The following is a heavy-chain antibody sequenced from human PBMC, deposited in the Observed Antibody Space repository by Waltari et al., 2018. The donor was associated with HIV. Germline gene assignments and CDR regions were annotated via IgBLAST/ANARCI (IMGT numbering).Heavy chain of an antibody. CDR1: GYTLTELS. Sequence: QVHLVQSGAEVKKPGASVTVSCKVSGYTLTELSMHWVRQAPGKGLEWMGRFVPEDGEKIRAQKFRGRGTLTENTSANTAYMELTGLTSDDTAVYYWATAVGGYDYSPEGLLYYALAVWGQGTTVTVSS. J-gene: IGHJ6*02. V-gene: IGHV1-24*01. CDR2: FVPEDGEK. D-gene: IGHD5-12*01. CDR3: ATAVGGYDYSPEGLLYYALAV.